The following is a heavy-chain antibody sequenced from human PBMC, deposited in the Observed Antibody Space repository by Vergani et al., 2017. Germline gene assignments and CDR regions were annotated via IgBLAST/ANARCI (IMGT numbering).Heavy chain of an antibody. D-gene: IGHD6-13*01. V-gene: IGHV4-34*01. J-gene: IGHJ6*02. CDR2: INHSGST. CDR1: GGSFSGYY. CDR3: ARGIGLAAAVTHPSYYYGMDV. Sequence: QVQLQQWGAGLLKPSETLSLTCAVYGGSFSGYYWSWIRQPPGKGLEWIGEINHSGSTNYNPSLKSRVTISVDTSKNQFSLKLGSVTAAATAVYYCARGIGLAAAVTHPSYYYGMDVWGQGTTVTVSS.